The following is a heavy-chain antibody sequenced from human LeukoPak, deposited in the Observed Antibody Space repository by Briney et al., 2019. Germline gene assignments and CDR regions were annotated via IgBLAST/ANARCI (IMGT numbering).Heavy chain of an antibody. CDR1: GFTLSRYS. Sequence: PGGSLRLSCAASGFTLSRYSMNWVRQAPGKGLEWVSSISSGSSYIYYAGSVKGRFTISRDNAKNSLYLQMNSLRAEDTALYYCARAGEAGYNWNRWFDPWGQGTLVTVSS. CDR3: ARAGEAGYNWNRWFDP. J-gene: IGHJ5*02. V-gene: IGHV3-21*04. D-gene: IGHD1-20*01. CDR2: ISSGSSYI.